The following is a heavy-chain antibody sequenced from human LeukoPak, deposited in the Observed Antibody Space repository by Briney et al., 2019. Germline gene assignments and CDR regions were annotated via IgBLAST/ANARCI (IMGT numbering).Heavy chain of an antibody. V-gene: IGHV3-48*01. D-gene: IGHD2-15*01. J-gene: IGHJ6*02. Sequence: GGSLRLSCAASGFTFSSYAMNWVRQAPGKGLEWVSYISSSSSTIYYADSVKGRFTISRDNAKNSLYLQMNSLRAEDTAVYYCLRAAASYYYYYGMDVWGQGTTVTVSS. CDR3: LRAAASYYYYYGMDV. CDR2: ISSSSSTI. CDR1: GFTFSSYA.